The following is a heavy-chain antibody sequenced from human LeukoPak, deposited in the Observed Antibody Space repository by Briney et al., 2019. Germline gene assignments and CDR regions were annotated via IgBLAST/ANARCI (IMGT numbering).Heavy chain of an antibody. CDR3: ARDKLIWFGAQVGYMDV. D-gene: IGHD3-10*01. CDR2: INNDGSST. Sequence: GGSLRLSCAASGFTFSSYWMHWVRQAPGKGLVWVSRINNDGSSTTYADSVRGRFTISRDNAKNTLYLQMNSLRAEDTAVYYCARDKLIWFGAQVGYMDVWGKGTTVTISS. V-gene: IGHV3-74*01. CDR1: GFTFSSYW. J-gene: IGHJ6*03.